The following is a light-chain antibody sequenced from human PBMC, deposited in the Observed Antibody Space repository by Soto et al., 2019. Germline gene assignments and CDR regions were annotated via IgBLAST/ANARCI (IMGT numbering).Light chain of an antibody. CDR2: DVS. CDR1: SSDFGGYNY. CDR3: SSYTSSSTLYV. Sequence: QSVLTQPASVSGSPGQSITISCTGTSSDFGGYNYVSWYQQHPGKAPKPTIYDVSNRPSGVSNRFSGSKSGNTASLTISGLQAEDEADYYCSSYTSSSTLYVFGTGTKVTVL. J-gene: IGLJ1*01. V-gene: IGLV2-14*01.